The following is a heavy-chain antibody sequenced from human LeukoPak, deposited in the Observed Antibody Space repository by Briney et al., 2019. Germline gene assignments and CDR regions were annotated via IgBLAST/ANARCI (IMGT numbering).Heavy chain of an antibody. Sequence: SETLSLTCTVSGGSISSSSYYWGWIRQPPGKGLEWIGSIYYSGSTYYNPSLKSRVTISVDTSKNQFSLKLSSVTAADTAVYYCARIPLTGYGARPYYFDYWGQGTLVTVSS. D-gene: IGHD3-9*01. CDR1: GGSISSSSYY. CDR2: IYYSGST. V-gene: IGHV4-39*07. J-gene: IGHJ4*02. CDR3: ARIPLTGYGARPYYFDY.